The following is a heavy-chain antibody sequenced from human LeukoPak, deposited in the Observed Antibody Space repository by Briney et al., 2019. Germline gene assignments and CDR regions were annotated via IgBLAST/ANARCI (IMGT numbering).Heavy chain of an antibody. CDR2: LRGDGDT. Sequence: QSGWSLRLSCAASGFTFSSYAMSLVRQAPARGLEWVSSLRGDGDTFYADTVKGRFTLSRDESRNTVYLQMNNLRVEDTAVYFCAKASWVSSADAVLWGQGTLVTVSS. D-gene: IGHD3-3*02. J-gene: IGHJ4*02. V-gene: IGHV3-23*01. CDR1: GFTFSSYA. CDR3: AKASWVSSADAVL.